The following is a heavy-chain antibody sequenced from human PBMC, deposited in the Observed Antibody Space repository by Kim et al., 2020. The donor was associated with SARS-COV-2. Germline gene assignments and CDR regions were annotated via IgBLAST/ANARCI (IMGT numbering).Heavy chain of an antibody. Sequence: SETLSLTCTVSGGSISSYYWSWIRQPTGKGLEWIGYIYYSGSTNYNPSLKSRVTISVDTSKNQFSLKLTSVTAADTAVYYCERMTSLAGYLSYCYYGMD. J-gene: IGHJ6*01. CDR3: ERMTSLAGYLSYCYYGMD. CDR2: IYYSGST. V-gene: IGHV4-59*01. CDR1: GGSISSYY. D-gene: IGHD6-19*01.